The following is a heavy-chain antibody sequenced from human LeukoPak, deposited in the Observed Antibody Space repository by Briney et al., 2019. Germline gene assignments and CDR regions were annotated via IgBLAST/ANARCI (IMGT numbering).Heavy chain of an antibody. CDR1: GFTFDDYA. J-gene: IGHJ4*02. CDR2: ISWNSGSI. V-gene: IGHV3-9*03. Sequence: PGGSLRLSCAASGFTFDDYAMHWVRQAPGQGLEWVSGISWNSGSIGYADSVKGRFTISRDNAKTSLYLQMNSLRAEHMALYYCAKGLGSTSWFSFDYWGQGTLVTVSS. CDR3: AKGLGSTSWFSFDY. D-gene: IGHD6-13*01.